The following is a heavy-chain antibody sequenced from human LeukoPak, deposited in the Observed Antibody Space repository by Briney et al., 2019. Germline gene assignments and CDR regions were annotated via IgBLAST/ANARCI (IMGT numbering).Heavy chain of an antibody. D-gene: IGHD3-22*01. CDR3: ARARGITMIVG. CDR1: GFTFSSYA. V-gene: IGHV3-66*01. CDR2: IYSGGST. Sequence: GGSLRLSCAASGFTFSSYAMTWVRQAPGKGLEWVSVIYSGGSTYYADSVKGRFTISRDNSKNTLYLQMNSLRAEDTAVYYCARARGITMIVGWGQGTLVTVSS. J-gene: IGHJ4*02.